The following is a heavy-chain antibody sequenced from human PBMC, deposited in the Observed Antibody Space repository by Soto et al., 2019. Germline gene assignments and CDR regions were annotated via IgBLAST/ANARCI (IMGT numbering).Heavy chain of an antibody. CDR3: ARHVVESLSFGERVQHFEY. CDR2: FYYTGIT. Sequence: SETLSLTCTVSGGSISNYYWSWIRQPPGKGLEWIGYFYYTGITNYNPSLKSRISMSVDTSKNQFSLKLSSVTAADTAVYYCARHVVESLSFGERVQHFEYWGHGTLVTVSS. D-gene: IGHD3-10*01. V-gene: IGHV4-59*08. J-gene: IGHJ4*01. CDR1: GGSISNYY.